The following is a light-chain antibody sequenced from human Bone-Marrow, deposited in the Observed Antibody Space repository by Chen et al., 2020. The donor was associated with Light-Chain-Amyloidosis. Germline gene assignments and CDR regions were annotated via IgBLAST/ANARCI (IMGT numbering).Light chain of an antibody. CDR1: DIETES. CDR3: QVWDSLSDQVV. Sequence: SYVLTQAPSVSVAPVQTARITCGGDDIETESVHWYQQKPGQAPVLVVEDDSDRPSGIPERFSGSNSGNTATLTISRVEAGDEADYYCQVWDSLSDQVVFGGGTKLTVL. CDR2: DDS. J-gene: IGLJ2*01. V-gene: IGLV3-21*02.